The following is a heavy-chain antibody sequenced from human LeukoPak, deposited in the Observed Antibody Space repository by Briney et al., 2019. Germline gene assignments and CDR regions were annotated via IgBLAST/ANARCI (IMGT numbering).Heavy chain of an antibody. V-gene: IGHV3-7*01. CDR3: VQGGHFDF. CDR1: GFSFSVFW. CDR2: INEGGSST. Sequence: GGSLRLSCAAFGFSFSVFWMTWGRQAPGKRPEWVANINEGGSSTYYVDSVRGRFTISRDNGKNLLFLEMNSLRADDTAVYFCVQGGHFDFWGQGAPVTVSS. J-gene: IGHJ4*02. D-gene: IGHD3-16*01.